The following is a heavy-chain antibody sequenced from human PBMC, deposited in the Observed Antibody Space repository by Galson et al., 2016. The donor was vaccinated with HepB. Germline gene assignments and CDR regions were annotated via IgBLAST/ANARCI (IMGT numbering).Heavy chain of an antibody. J-gene: IGHJ4*02. V-gene: IGHV3-66*01. CDR3: ARKSGSSTFGGDY. CDR2: IYSGGST. CDR1: GFTVSSNY. D-gene: IGHD6-13*01. Sequence: SLRLSCAASGFTVSSNYMTWVRQSPGKGLEWVSVIYSGGSTYYADSVKGRFTISRDNSKNTLYLQMNSLRAEDTAVYYCARKSGSSTFGGDYWGQGALVTVSP.